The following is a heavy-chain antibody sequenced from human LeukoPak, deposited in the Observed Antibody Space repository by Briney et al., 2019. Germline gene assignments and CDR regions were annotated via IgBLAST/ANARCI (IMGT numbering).Heavy chain of an antibody. CDR3: ARYMTAVVVTAIQREDDAFDI. J-gene: IGHJ3*02. Sequence: SAKVSCKASGGTFSSYAISWVRQAPGQGLEWMGGIIPIFGTANYAQKFQGRVTITADKSTSTAYMELSSLRSEDTAVYYCARYMTAVVVTAIQREDDAFDIWGQGTMDTVSS. V-gene: IGHV1-69*06. D-gene: IGHD2-21*02. CDR1: GGTFSSYA. CDR2: IIPIFGTA.